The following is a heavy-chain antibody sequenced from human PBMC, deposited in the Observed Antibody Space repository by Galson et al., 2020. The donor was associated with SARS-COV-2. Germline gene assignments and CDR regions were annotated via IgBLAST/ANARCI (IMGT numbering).Heavy chain of an antibody. Sequence: ASVKVSCKASGYTFTGYYMHWVRQAPGQGLEWMGRINPNSGGTNYAQKFQGRVTMTRDTSISTAYMELSRLRSDDTAVYYCARDRNCSSTSCYAGYNWFDPWGQGTLVTVSS. CDR2: INPNSGGT. D-gene: IGHD2-2*01. CDR3: ARDRNCSSTSCYAGYNWFDP. V-gene: IGHV1-2*06. CDR1: GYTFTGYY. J-gene: IGHJ5*02.